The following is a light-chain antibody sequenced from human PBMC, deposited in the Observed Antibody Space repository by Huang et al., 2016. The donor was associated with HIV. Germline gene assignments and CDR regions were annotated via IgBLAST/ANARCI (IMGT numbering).Light chain of an antibody. CDR1: QNVRSN. CDR2: DTS. Sequence: EIVMTQSPATLSVSPGGGATLSCRASQNVRSNLAWYQQTPGQAPRLLIYDTSTRAAGGPGRFSGSGSGTEFTLTISGLQSEDFAVYYCQQYDNWPPGLTFGGGTKVEI. J-gene: IGKJ4*01. V-gene: IGKV3D-15*01. CDR3: QQYDNWPPGLT.